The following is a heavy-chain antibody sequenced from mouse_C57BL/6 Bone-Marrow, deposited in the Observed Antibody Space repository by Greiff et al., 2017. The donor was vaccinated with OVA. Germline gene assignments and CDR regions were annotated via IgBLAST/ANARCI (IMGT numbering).Heavy chain of an antibody. CDR1: GYTFTDYY. Sequence: VQLQQSGPVLVKPGASVKMSCKASGYTFTDYYMNWVKQSHGKSLEWIGVINPYNGGTSYNQKFKGKATLTVDKSSSTAYMELNSLTSEDSAVYYCASPLLLWYFDYWGQGTTLTVSS. J-gene: IGHJ2*01. CDR3: ASPLLLWYFDY. D-gene: IGHD1-1*02. CDR2: INPYNGGT. V-gene: IGHV1-19*01.